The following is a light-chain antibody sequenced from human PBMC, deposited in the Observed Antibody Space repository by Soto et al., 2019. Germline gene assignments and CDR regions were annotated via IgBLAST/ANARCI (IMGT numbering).Light chain of an antibody. J-gene: IGKJ3*01. CDR2: DAS. Sequence: EIVLTQSPATLSLPPGERATLSCRASESTSGYLAWYQQKPGQAPRLLIYDASNRATGIPARFSGSGSGTDFTLTISSLEPEDFAVYYCQQRSNIFGPGTKVDIK. CDR1: ESTSGY. V-gene: IGKV3-11*01. CDR3: QQRSNI.